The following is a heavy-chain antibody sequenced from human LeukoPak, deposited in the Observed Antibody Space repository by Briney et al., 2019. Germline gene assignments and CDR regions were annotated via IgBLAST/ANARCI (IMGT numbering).Heavy chain of an antibody. CDR1: GGSLSGFY. D-gene: IGHD3-10*01. Sequence: SETLSLTCTVSGGSLSGFYWSWLRQPPGKGLEWIGYIYYSGSTYYNPSLKSRVTISVDTSKNQFSLKLNSVTAADTAVYYCARHYGPWGQGTLVTVSS. J-gene: IGHJ5*02. CDR2: IYYSGST. V-gene: IGHV4-59*08. CDR3: ARHYGP.